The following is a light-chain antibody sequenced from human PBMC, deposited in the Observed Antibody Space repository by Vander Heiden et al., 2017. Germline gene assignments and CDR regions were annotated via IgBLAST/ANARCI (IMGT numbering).Light chain of an antibody. CDR1: QSLVFTDGVTY. CDR3: MQGTHWPPT. V-gene: IGKV2-30*01. J-gene: IGKJ1*01. Sequence: DVVMTHSPLSPPACPGQQASISCRSSQSLVFTDGVTYLSWFQQRPGQSPRRLIYKVSDRDSGVPDRFSGSGSGTDFTLRISRVESEDVGFYYCMQGTHWPPTFGQGTKVEIK. CDR2: KVS.